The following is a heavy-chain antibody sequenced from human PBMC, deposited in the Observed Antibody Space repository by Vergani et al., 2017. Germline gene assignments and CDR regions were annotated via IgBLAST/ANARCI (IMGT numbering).Heavy chain of an antibody. CDR2: IKSTFDRGTT. CDR3: TTDPRYCGDGSCYWLRDHHYYGMDV. D-gene: IGHD2-21*01. Sequence: VQVVESGGGVVQPGGSLRLSCVASGFSFRNAWMNWVRRTPGKGLEWVGRIKSTFDRGTTDYAAAVKGRFTISRDDSKNTLFLQMNGLKTEDIGVYYCTTDPRYCGDGSCYWLRDHHYYGMDVWGQGTTVTVSS. J-gene: IGHJ6*02. V-gene: IGHV3-15*07. CDR1: GFSFRNAW.